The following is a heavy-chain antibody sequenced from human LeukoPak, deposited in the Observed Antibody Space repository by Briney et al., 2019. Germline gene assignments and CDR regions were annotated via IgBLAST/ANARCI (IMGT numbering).Heavy chain of an antibody. CDR1: GFTFSSYW. Sequence: GGSLRLSCAASGFTFSSYWMSWVRQAPGKGLEWVANIKQDGSEKYYVDSVKGRFTISRDNAKNSPYLQMNSLRAEDTAVYYCARESAEGIAVAGLDYWGQGTLVTVSS. J-gene: IGHJ4*02. V-gene: IGHV3-7*01. CDR3: ARESAEGIAVAGLDY. CDR2: IKQDGSEK. D-gene: IGHD6-19*01.